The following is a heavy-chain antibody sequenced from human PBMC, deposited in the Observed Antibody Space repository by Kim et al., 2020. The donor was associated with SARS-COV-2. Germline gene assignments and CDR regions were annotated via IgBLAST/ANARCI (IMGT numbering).Heavy chain of an antibody. CDR2: ISSSSSYI. CDR3: ARDSSFPHGGWYPTYYFDY. Sequence: GGSLRLSCAASGFTFSSYSMNWVRQAPGKGLEWVSSISSSSSYIYYADSVKGRFTISRDNAKNSLYLQMNSLRAEDTAVYYCARDSSFPHGGWYPTYYFDYWGQGTLVTVSS. J-gene: IGHJ4*02. CDR1: GFTFSSYS. V-gene: IGHV3-21*01. D-gene: IGHD2-15*01.